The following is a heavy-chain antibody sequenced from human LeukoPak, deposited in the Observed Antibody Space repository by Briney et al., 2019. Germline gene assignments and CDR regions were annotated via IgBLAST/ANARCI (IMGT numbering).Heavy chain of an antibody. D-gene: IGHD3-10*01. CDR3: ARASGPFDF. J-gene: IGHJ4*02. Sequence: DSVKDRFTISRDSSKNTLYLHMNSLIPGDTGVYYCARASGPFDFWGQGTLLTVSS. V-gene: IGHV3-30*07.